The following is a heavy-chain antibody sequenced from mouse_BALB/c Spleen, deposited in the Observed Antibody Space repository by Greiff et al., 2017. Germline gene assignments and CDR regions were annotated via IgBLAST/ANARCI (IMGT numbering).Heavy chain of an antibody. V-gene: IGHV3-2*02. D-gene: IGHD2-4*01. J-gene: IGHJ2*01. CDR2: ISYSGST. Sequence: EVKLEESGPGLVKPSQSLSLTCTVTGYSITSDYAWNWIRQFPGNKLEWMGYISYSGSTSYNPSLKSRISITRDTSKNQFFLQLNSVTTEDTATYYCARSHYDYDLDYWGQGTTLTVSS. CDR3: ARSHYDYDLDY. CDR1: GYSITSDYA.